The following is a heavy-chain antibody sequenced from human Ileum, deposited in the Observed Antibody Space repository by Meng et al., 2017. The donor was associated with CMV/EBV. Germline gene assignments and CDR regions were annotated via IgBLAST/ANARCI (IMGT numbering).Heavy chain of an antibody. Sequence: ASVKVSCKASGYTFTGYYIHWVRQAPGQGLEWMGWIIPNNGGTNYAQKFQGRVTMTRDTSISTAYMELSSLRSDDTAVYYCARDWVPTCSTPNCHTGMGYWGQGTLVTVSS. CDR1: GYTFTGYY. J-gene: IGHJ4*02. D-gene: IGHD2-2*02. CDR2: IIPNNGGT. V-gene: IGHV1-2*02. CDR3: ARDWVPTCSTPNCHTGMGY.